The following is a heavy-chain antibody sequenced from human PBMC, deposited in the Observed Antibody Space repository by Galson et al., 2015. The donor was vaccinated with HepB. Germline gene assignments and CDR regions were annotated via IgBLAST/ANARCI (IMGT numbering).Heavy chain of an antibody. CDR3: ALELELRLY. J-gene: IGHJ4*02. D-gene: IGHD1-7*01. CDR1: GYKFTNYW. V-gene: IGHV5-10-1*01. Sequence: QSGAEVKKPGESLRISCKGSGYKFTNYWISWVRQMPGKGLEWMGRINPSDSYTNYSPSLQGHVTISVDKSISTAYLQWSSLKASDTAMYYCALELELRLYWGQGTLVTVSS. CDR2: INPSDSYT.